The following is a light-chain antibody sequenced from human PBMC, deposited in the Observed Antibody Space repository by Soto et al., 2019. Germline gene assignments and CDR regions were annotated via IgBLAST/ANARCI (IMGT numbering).Light chain of an antibody. V-gene: IGLV1-51*01. CDR2: DNQ. J-gene: IGLJ2*01. Sequence: QSVLTQPPSVSAAPGQKVTISCSGSSSNVGKNFVSWYQHVPGKAPKLLIYDNQKRPSGIPDRFSASKSGTSATLDITGLHTGDEADYYCGTWDSRLTIGVIFGGGTKVTVL. CDR3: GTWDSRLTIGVI. CDR1: SSNVGKNF.